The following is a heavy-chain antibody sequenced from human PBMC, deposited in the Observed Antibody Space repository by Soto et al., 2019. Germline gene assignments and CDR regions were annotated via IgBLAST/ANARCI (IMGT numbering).Heavy chain of an antibody. J-gene: IGHJ5*02. CDR3: GRSGVGNFGIIIEGTNWFAP. D-gene: IGHD1-26*01. Sequence: ASVKVSCKASGYTFTSYAMHWVRQAPGQRLEWMGWINAGNGNTKYSQKFQGRVTITRDTSASTAYMELSSLRSEDTAVYYCGRSGVGNFGIIIEGTNWFAPWGQGNLVTVSS. V-gene: IGHV1-3*01. CDR1: GYTFTSYA. CDR2: INAGNGNT.